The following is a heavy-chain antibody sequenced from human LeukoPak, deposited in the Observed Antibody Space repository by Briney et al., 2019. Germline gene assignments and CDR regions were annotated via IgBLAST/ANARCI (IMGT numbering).Heavy chain of an antibody. Sequence: PSETLSLTCTVSGGSLSSSSYYWGWIRQPPGKGLEWIGSVYYTGSIYYNPSLKGRVTISLDTSKNQFSLKLSSVTAADTAVYYCARLIGAFDIWGQGTMVTVSS. V-gene: IGHV4-39*07. J-gene: IGHJ3*02. D-gene: IGHD3-16*02. CDR3: ARLIGAFDI. CDR1: GGSLSSSSYY. CDR2: VYYTGSI.